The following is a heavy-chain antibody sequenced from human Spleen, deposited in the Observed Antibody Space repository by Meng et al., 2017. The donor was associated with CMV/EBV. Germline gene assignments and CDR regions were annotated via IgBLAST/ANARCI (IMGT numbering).Heavy chain of an antibody. CDR2: IHPHRGDT. Sequence: VSCKASGYTFTAHYFHWVRQAPGQGLEWMGWIHPHRGDTNYAQQFQGRVTLTRDTSINIGYMELTRLTSDDTAVYYCARDNNWGPDYWGQGTLVTVSS. J-gene: IGHJ4*02. V-gene: IGHV1-2*02. CDR1: GYTFTAHY. D-gene: IGHD7-27*01. CDR3: ARDNNWGPDY.